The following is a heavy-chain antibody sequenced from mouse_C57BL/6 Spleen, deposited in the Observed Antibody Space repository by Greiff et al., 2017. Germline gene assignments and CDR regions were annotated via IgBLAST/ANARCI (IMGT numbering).Heavy chain of an antibody. CDR2: IWSGGST. V-gene: IGHV2-4*01. CDR1: GFSLTSYG. J-gene: IGHJ4*01. Sequence: VQLVESGPGLVQPSQSLSITCTVSGFSLTSYGVHWVRQPPGKGLEWLGVIWSGGSTDYNAAFISRLSISKDNPKSQVFFKMNSLQADDTAIYYCAKTNWDVWAMDYWGQGTSVTVSS. CDR3: AKTNWDVWAMDY. D-gene: IGHD4-1*01.